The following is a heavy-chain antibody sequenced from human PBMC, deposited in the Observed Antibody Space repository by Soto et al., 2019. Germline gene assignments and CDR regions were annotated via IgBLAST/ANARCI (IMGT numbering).Heavy chain of an antibody. J-gene: IGHJ4*02. V-gene: IGHV1-18*01. CDR1: GGTFSSYG. Sequence: ASVKVSCKASGGTFSSYGISWVRQAPGQGLEWMGWISAYNGNTNYAQKLQGRVTMTTDTSTSTAYMELRSLRSDDTAVYYCARPYDFWSGYHYVFDYWGQGTLVTVSS. CDR2: ISAYNGNT. CDR3: ARPYDFWSGYHYVFDY. D-gene: IGHD3-3*01.